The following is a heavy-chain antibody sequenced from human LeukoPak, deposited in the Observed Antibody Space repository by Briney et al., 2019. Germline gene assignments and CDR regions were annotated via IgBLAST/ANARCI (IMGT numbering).Heavy chain of an antibody. Sequence: SETLSLTCTASAVSISGYYWDWLRQSAGKGLEWIGRIYANGGTNYNPSLRSRVSMSVDTSKDQFSLKLTSVTAADTAIYYCARDFTRNSYAVAEFFHPWGQGTLVSVSS. CDR3: ARDFTRNSYAVAEFFHP. CDR2: IYANGGT. V-gene: IGHV4-4*07. J-gene: IGHJ1*01. D-gene: IGHD5-18*01. CDR1: AVSISGYY.